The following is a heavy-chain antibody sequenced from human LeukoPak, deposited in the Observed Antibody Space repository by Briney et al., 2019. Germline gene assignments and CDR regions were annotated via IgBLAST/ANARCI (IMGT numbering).Heavy chain of an antibody. J-gene: IGHJ4*02. CDR1: GFTFSSYG. D-gene: IGHD2-15*01. CDR3: AKDVRRYCSGGSCSTDY. CDR2: ISYDGSNK. Sequence: GGSLRLSCAASGFTFSSYGMHWVRQAPGKGLEWVAVISYDGSNKYYAGSVKGRFTISRDNSKNTLYLQMNSLRAEDTAVYYCAKDVRRYCSGGSCSTDYWGQGTLVTVSS. V-gene: IGHV3-30*18.